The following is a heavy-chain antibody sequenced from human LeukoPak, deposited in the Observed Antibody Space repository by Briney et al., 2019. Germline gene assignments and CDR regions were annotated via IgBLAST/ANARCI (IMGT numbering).Heavy chain of an antibody. Sequence: GGSLRLSCAASGFTFSGSAMSWVCRTPGKGLEWVSGISGSGDNTLYADSVKGRFTISRDNSKNALYLEMNSLRAEDTAIYYCAKMKGHPLPKYYMDVWGQGTTVTVSS. J-gene: IGHJ6*01. CDR1: GFTFSGSA. V-gene: IGHV3-23*01. CDR2: ISGSGDNT. D-gene: IGHD1-26*01. CDR3: AKMKGHPLPKYYMDV.